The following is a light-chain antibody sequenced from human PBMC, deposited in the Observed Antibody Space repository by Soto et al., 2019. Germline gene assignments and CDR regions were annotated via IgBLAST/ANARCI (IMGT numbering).Light chain of an antibody. CDR3: QQYNNWPT. V-gene: IGKV1-5*01. CDR2: DAS. Sequence: DIQMTQSPSTLSASVGDRVIITCRASQSISDYLAWYQQKPGKAPKLLIYDASNLESGVPSTFSGSGSGTEFTLTISSLQSEDFAVYYCQQYNNWPTFGQGTKVDIK. J-gene: IGKJ1*01. CDR1: QSISDY.